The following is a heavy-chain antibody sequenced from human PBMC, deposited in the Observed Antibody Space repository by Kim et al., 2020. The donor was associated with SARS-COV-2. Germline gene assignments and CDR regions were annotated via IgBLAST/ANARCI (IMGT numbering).Heavy chain of an antibody. CDR3: ARESAGYSSSWYDPYYFVY. CDR2: IYHSGST. CDR1: GGSISSSNW. J-gene: IGHJ4*02. Sequence: SETLSLTCAVSGGSISSSNWWSWVRQPPGKGLEWIGEIYHSGSTNYNPSLKSRVTISVDKSKNQFSLKLSSVTAADTAVYYCARESAGYSSSWYDPYYFVYWGQGTLVTVSS. V-gene: IGHV4-4*02. D-gene: IGHD6-13*01.